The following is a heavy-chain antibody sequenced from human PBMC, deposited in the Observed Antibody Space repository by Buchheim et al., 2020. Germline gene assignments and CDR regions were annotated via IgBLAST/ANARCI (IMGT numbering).Heavy chain of an antibody. V-gene: IGHV5-51*01. CDR1: GYTFTSNW. Sequence: EVQLVQSGAEEKKPGESLKISCKASGYTFTSNWIVWVRQMPGKGLEWMGMIYPGDSDTRYSPSFQGQVTISADKSISTAYPQWNSLKASDTAMYYCARLGDDILIRNYYGMDVWGQGTT. D-gene: IGHD3-9*01. CDR3: ARLGDDILIRNYYGMDV. CDR2: IYPGDSDT. J-gene: IGHJ6*02.